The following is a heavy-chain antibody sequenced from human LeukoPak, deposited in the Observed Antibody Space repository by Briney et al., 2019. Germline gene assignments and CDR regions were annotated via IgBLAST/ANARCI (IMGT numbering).Heavy chain of an antibody. D-gene: IGHD3-10*01. V-gene: IGHV4-38-2*01. J-gene: IGHJ2*01. CDR1: GYSISSGYD. Sequence: SETLSLTCVVSGYSISSGYDWGWIRQPPGRGLEWIGSIYYSGSTNYNPSLKSQVTISVDTSTNQFSLTLSSVTATDTAVYYCARQGSRYWYFDLWGRGTLVTVSS. CDR3: ARQGSRYWYFDL. CDR2: IYYSGST.